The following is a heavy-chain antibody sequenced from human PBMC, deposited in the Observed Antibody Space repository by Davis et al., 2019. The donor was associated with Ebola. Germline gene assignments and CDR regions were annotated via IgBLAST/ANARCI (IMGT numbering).Heavy chain of an antibody. V-gene: IGHV3-73*01. CDR3: TSSAVAGTYDY. CDR1: GFTFSGPA. Sequence: GESLKISCAASGFTFSGPAMHWVRQASGKGLEWVGRIRSKANSYATAYAASVKGRFTISRDDSKNTAYLQMNSLKTEDTAVYYCTSSAVAGTYDYWGQGTLVTVSS. D-gene: IGHD6-19*01. J-gene: IGHJ4*02. CDR2: IRSKANSYAT.